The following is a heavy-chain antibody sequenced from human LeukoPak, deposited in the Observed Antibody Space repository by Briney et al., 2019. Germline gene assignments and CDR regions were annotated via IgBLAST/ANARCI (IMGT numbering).Heavy chain of an antibody. CDR2: ISGDGGST. V-gene: IGHV3-43*02. J-gene: IGHJ4*02. CDR1: GFTFGDYG. CDR3: AKDRIYSGTTFDY. Sequence: GGSLRLSCAASGFTFGDYGMHWVRQAPGKSLEWVSFISGDGGSTYHADSVQGRFTISRDNSKNSLYLQMNSLRSEDTALYYCAKDRIYSGTTFDYWGLGTLVTVSS. D-gene: IGHD1-1*01.